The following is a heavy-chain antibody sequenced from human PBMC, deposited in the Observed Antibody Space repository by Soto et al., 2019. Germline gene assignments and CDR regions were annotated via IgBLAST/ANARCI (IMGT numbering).Heavy chain of an antibody. J-gene: IGHJ4*02. Sequence: GESQKISYKGSGYSFTSYWVGWVRQMPGKGLEWMGIIYPGDSDTRYSPSFQGQVTISADKSISTAYLQWSSLKASDTAMYYCARLTTVTTILDYWGQGTLVTVSS. V-gene: IGHV5-51*01. D-gene: IGHD4-17*01. CDR1: GYSFTSYW. CDR3: ARLTTVTTILDY. CDR2: IYPGDSDT.